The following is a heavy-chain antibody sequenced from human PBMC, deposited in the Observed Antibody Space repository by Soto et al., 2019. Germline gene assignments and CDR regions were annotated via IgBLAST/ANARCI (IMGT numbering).Heavy chain of an antibody. Sequence: QVQLQESGPGLVKPSQTLSLTCTVSGGSISRGGYYWSWIRQHPGKGLEWIGYIYYSGSTYYNPSLKSRVTIAVDTSKNQFSLKLSSVTAADTAVYYCARDRGWSGDYFVRWFDPWGQGTLVTVSS. CDR3: ARDRGWSGDYFVRWFDP. J-gene: IGHJ5*02. CDR2: IYYSGST. D-gene: IGHD3-3*01. V-gene: IGHV4-31*03. CDR1: GGSISRGGYY.